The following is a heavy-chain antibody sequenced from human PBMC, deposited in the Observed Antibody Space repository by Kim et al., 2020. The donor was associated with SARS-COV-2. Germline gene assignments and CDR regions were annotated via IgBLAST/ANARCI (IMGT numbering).Heavy chain of an antibody. D-gene: IGHD3-22*01. CDR1: GYTFTSNG. CDR2: ISAYNGNT. CDR3: ARGGVYDSSGYYYVSWFGP. J-gene: IGHJ5*02. Sequence: ASVKVSCKASGYTFTSNGMSWVRQAPGQGLEWMGGISAYNGNTNYAQKLQGRVTMTTDTSTSTAYMELRSLRSDDTAVYYCARGGVYDSSGYYYVSWFGPWGRGTRLTVSS. V-gene: IGHV1-18*04.